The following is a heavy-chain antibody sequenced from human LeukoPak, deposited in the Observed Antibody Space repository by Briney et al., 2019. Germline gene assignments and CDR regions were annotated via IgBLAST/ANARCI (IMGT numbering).Heavy chain of an antibody. J-gene: IGHJ5*01. CDR2: LIDSGDTT. CDR3: VKEGGSFLTWFDS. V-gene: IGHV3-23*01. Sequence: GGSLRLSCAASGLTFYNYAMSWVRQAPGKGLEWVSALIDSGDTTYYADSVKGRFTISRDNSKNTLFLQMNSLTAEDTAIYYCVKEGGSFLTWFDSWGQGSLVTVSS. CDR1: GLTFYNYA. D-gene: IGHD2-15*01.